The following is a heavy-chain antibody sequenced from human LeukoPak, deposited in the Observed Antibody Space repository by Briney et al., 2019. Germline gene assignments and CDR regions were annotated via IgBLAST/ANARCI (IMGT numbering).Heavy chain of an antibody. J-gene: IGHJ4*02. CDR1: GFTFSSYS. V-gene: IGHV3-48*04. D-gene: IGHD6-25*01. CDR3: ARAATDEDY. Sequence: PGGSLRLSCAASGFTFSSYSMNWVRQAPGKGLEWVSYISSSSGTIYYADSVKGRFTISRDNAKNSLYLQMNSLRAEDTAVYYCARAATDEDYWGQGTLVTVSS. CDR2: ISSSSGTI.